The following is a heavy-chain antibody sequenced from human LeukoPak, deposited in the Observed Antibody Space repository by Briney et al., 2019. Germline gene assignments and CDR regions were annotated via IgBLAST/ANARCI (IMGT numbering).Heavy chain of an antibody. J-gene: IGHJ4*02. CDR2: IYTSGST. V-gene: IGHV4-61*02. CDR3: ARAPNVDFWSGYPFDY. CDR1: GGSISSGSYY. D-gene: IGHD3-3*01. Sequence: PSETLSLTCTVSGGSISSGSYYWSWIRQPAGKGLEWIGRIYTSGSTNYNPSPKSRVTISVDTSKNQFSLKLSSVTAADTAVYYCARAPNVDFWSGYPFDYWGQGTLVTVSS.